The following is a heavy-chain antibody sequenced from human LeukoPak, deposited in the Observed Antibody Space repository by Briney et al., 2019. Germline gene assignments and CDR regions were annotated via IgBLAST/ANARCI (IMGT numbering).Heavy chain of an antibody. J-gene: IGHJ1*01. CDR1: GYTFTSYY. D-gene: IGHD3-22*01. CDR3: ARAQDYYDIKACFQH. V-gene: IGHV1-46*01. CDR2: INPSGGST. Sequence: VASVKVSCKASGYTFTSYYMHWVRQAPGQGLEWMGIINPSGGSTSYAQKFQGRVTMTRDMSTSTVYMELSSLRSEDTAVYYCARAQDYYDIKACFQHWGQGTLVTVSS.